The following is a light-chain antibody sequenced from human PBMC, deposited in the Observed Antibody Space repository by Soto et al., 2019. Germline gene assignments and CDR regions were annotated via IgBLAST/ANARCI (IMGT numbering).Light chain of an antibody. CDR1: SSDVGGYNY. Sequence: QSALTQPPSASGSPGQSVTISCTGTSSDVGGYNYVSWYQQHPGKAPKLMISEVSKRPSGVPDRFSGSKSGNTASLTVSGLQAEDKADYYCCSYAGGNNPFVFGTGTKVTVL. CDR2: EVS. V-gene: IGLV2-8*01. CDR3: CSYAGGNNPFV. J-gene: IGLJ1*01.